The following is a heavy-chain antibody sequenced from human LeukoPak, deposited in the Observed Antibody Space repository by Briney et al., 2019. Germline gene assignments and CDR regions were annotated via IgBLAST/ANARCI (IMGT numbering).Heavy chain of an antibody. Sequence: PSGTLSLTCAVSGGSISSSNWWSWVRQPPGKELEWIGEIYHSGSTNYNPSLKSRVTISVDKSKNQFSLKLSSVTAADTAVYYCARAVVYATNWFDPWGQGTLVTVSS. V-gene: IGHV4-4*02. J-gene: IGHJ5*02. CDR3: ARAVVYATNWFDP. CDR1: GGSISSSNW. D-gene: IGHD2-8*02. CDR2: IYHSGST.